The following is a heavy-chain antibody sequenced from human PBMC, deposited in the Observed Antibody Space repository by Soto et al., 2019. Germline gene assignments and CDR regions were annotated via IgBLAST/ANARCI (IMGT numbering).Heavy chain of an antibody. CDR2: TSSSGST. Sequence: PSETLSLTCTVSGGSIRSGDYYWSWIRQPPGKGLEWIAYTSSSGSTYYNPSLKSRITTSLDTSKNQISLYVSSVTAADTAVYYCARIGTTLDIVNNNWFDTWGQGTLVNVSS. CDR3: ARIGTTLDIVNNNWFDT. CDR1: GGSIRSGDYY. V-gene: IGHV4-30-4*01. J-gene: IGHJ5*02. D-gene: IGHD5-12*01.